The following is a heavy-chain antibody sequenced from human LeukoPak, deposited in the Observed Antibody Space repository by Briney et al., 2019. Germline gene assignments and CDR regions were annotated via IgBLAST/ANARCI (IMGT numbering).Heavy chain of an antibody. D-gene: IGHD3-22*01. CDR3: ARAYYYDSSGYYYWFDP. V-gene: IGHV3-33*08. CDR1: GFTFSSYA. J-gene: IGHJ5*02. CDR2: IWYDGSNK. Sequence: GGSLRLSCAASGFTFSSYAMHWVRQAPGKGLEWVAVIWYDGSNKYYADSVKGRFTISRDNSKNTLYLQMNSLRAEDTAVYYCARAYYYDSSGYYYWFDPWGQGTLVTVSS.